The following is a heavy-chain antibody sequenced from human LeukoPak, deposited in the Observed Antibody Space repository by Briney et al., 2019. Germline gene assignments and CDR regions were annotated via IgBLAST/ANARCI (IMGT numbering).Heavy chain of an antibody. CDR1: GFTFSSYA. Sequence: GGSLRLSCAASGFTFSSYAMSSVRQAPGKGLEWDSAISGSGGSTYYADSVKGRFTISRDNSKNTLYLQMNSLRAEDTAVYYCAKSLDYGDSSFDYWGQGTLVTVSS. CDR3: AKSLDYGDSSFDY. J-gene: IGHJ4*02. D-gene: IGHD4-17*01. CDR2: ISGSGGST. V-gene: IGHV3-23*01.